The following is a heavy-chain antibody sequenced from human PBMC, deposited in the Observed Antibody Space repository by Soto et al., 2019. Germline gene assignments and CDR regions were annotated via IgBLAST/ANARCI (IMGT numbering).Heavy chain of an antibody. CDR2: IYYSGST. V-gene: IGHV4-39*01. Sequence: QLQLQESGPGLVKPSETLSLTCTVSGGSISSSSYYWGWIRQPPGKGLEWIGSIYYSGSTYYNPSLMSAVAISVFTSNNQFSLKLSSVTAADTAVYCCASRASGWHDCYYYYGMDVWGQGTTVTDFS. D-gene: IGHD6-19*01. CDR3: ASRASGWHDCYYYYGMDV. CDR1: GGSISSSSYY. J-gene: IGHJ6*02.